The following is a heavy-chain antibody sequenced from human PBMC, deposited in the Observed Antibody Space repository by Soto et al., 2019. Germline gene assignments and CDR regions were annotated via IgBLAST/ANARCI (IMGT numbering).Heavy chain of an antibody. CDR2: FDPEDGET. J-gene: IGHJ4*02. CDR3: ARDDRAAAGTEFDY. CDR1: GYSLTVLS. V-gene: IGHV1-24*01. Sequence: ASVKVSCKVSGYSLTVLSMHWVRQAPGKGLEWMGGFDPEDGETIYAQKLQGRVTMTTDTSTSTAYMELRSLRSDDTAVYYCARDDRAAAGTEFDYWGQGTLVTVSS. D-gene: IGHD6-13*01.